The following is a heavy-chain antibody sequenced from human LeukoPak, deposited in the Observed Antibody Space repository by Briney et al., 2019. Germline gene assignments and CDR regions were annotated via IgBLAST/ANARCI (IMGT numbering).Heavy chain of an antibody. V-gene: IGHV4-59*12. CDR2: INHSGST. CDR3: ARAGDSSGYYEYYFDY. J-gene: IGHJ4*02. Sequence: SETLSLTCTVSGGSISSYYWSWIRQPPGKGLEWIGEINHSGSTYYNPSLKSRVTISVDRSKNQFSLKLSSVTAADTAVYYCARAGDSSGYYEYYFDYWGQGTLVTVSS. D-gene: IGHD3-22*01. CDR1: GGSISSYY.